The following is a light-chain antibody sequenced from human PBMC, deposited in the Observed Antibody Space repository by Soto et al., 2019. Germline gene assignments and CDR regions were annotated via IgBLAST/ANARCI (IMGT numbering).Light chain of an antibody. CDR2: GAS. CDR1: QRVGRNF. Sequence: EIVLTQSPGTLSLSPGESTTLSCRASQRVGRNFLAWYQQKPGRAPRLLIHGASYRATGVPDRFSGSGSETDFTLTISSLEPEDFAVYYCHQYAASPLTFGGGTKVEIK. V-gene: IGKV3-20*01. CDR3: HQYAASPLT. J-gene: IGKJ4*01.